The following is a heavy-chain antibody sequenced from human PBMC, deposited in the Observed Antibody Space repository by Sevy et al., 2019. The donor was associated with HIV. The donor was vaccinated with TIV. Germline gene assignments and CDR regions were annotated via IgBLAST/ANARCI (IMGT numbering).Heavy chain of an antibody. V-gene: IGHV3-43*01. Sequence: GGSLRLSCAASGFTFDDYTMHWVRQVPGKGLEWVSLISWDGSQKSYAESVKGRFTISRDNSKDSLYLQMNSLRTEDTALYYCARLGGIYGDFDDYWGQRTLVTVSS. CDR2: ISWDGSQK. D-gene: IGHD4-17*01. CDR1: GFTFDDYT. J-gene: IGHJ4*02. CDR3: ARLGGIYGDFDDY.